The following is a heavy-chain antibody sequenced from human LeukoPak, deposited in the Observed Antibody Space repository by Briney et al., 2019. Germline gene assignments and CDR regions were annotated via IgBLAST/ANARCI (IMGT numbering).Heavy chain of an antibody. Sequence: GASVKVSCKASGCTFSSYVISWVRQAPGQGLEWMGRIIPILGIANYAQKFQGRVTITADKSTSTAYMELSSLRSEDTAVYYCARAGVIAAAEYYYYYYYMDVWGKGTTVTVSS. CDR1: GCTFSSYV. J-gene: IGHJ6*03. V-gene: IGHV1-69*04. D-gene: IGHD6-13*01. CDR2: IIPILGIA. CDR3: ARAGVIAAAEYYYYYYYMDV.